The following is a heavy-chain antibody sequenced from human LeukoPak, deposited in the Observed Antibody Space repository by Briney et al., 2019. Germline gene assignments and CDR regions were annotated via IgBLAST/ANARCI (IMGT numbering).Heavy chain of an antibody. J-gene: IGHJ4*02. CDR1: GGSISSYY. V-gene: IGHV4-59*01. Sequence: SETLSLTCTVSGGSISSYYWSWIRQPPGKGLEWIGYIYYSGSTNYNPSLKSRVTMSVDTSKNQFSLKLSSVTAADTAVYYCARAPYDYVWGSYRPLYFDYWGQGTLVTVSS. D-gene: IGHD3-16*02. CDR2: IYYSGST. CDR3: ARAPYDYVWGSYRPLYFDY.